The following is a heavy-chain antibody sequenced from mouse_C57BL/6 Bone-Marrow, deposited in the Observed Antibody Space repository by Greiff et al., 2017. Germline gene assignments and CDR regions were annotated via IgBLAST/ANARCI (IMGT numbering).Heavy chain of an antibody. Sequence: EVQRVESGGGLVKPGGSLKLSCAASGFTFSSYTMSWVRQTPEKSLEWVATISGGGGNTYYPDSVKGRFTISRDNAKNTLYLQMSSLRSEDTALYYCARQRIYYYGSSYPFAYWGQGTLVTVSA. V-gene: IGHV5-9*01. J-gene: IGHJ3*01. CDR3: ARQRIYYYGSSYPFAY. CDR1: GFTFSSYT. D-gene: IGHD1-1*01. CDR2: ISGGGGNT.